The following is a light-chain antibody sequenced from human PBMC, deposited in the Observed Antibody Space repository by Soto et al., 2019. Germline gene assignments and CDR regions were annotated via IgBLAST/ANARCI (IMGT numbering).Light chain of an antibody. CDR3: XKYGXXPLN. CDR2: RAS. V-gene: IGKV3-20*01. Sequence: EIVLTHSPVTLALSPVERATLSFRASQSVSSDYLAWYQQKPGQTPKVLIYRASSRATGIPDRFSGSGSGTDFTLTISRLEPEDFAVYYXXKYGXXPLNCGGGTKGAIK. J-gene: IGKJ4*01. CDR1: QSVSSDY.